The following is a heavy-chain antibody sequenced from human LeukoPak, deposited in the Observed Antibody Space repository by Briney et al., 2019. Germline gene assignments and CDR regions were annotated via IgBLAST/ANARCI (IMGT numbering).Heavy chain of an antibody. V-gene: IGHV1-18*01. Sequence: ASVKVSCKASGYTFATYGVTFVRQAPGQGLEWVGWISAYNGDTDYAQKLQGRVTMTTDTSTSTAYMELRNLKSDDTAVYYCARSRLGVLGYWGQGTLVTVSS. CDR3: ARSRLGVLGY. D-gene: IGHD1-26*01. CDR1: GYTFATYG. J-gene: IGHJ4*02. CDR2: ISAYNGDT.